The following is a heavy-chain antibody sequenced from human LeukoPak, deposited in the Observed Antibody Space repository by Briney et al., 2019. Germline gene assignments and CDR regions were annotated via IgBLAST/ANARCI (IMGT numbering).Heavy chain of an antibody. Sequence: GGSLRLSCPPSGFTFSSYAMHWVRQAPGKGLEWVAVISSDGSTKYYADSVKGQFTISRDNSKNTLFLQMNSLRAEDTAVYYCARVSIFGVVIPPDFWGQGTLVTVSS. J-gene: IGHJ4*02. D-gene: IGHD3-3*02. V-gene: IGHV3-30*01. CDR1: GFTFSSYA. CDR2: ISSDGSTK. CDR3: ARVSIFGVVIPPDF.